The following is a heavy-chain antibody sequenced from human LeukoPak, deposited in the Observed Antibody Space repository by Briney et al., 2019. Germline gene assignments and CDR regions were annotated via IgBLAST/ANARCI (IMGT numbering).Heavy chain of an antibody. J-gene: IGHJ4*02. D-gene: IGHD2-2*01. V-gene: IGHV1-69*13. Sequence: SVKLSCKASAGTFSSYAISWVRQAPGQGLEWMGGIIPIFGTANYAQKFQGRVTITADESTSTAYMELSSLRSEDTAVYYCAREYCSSTSCHNFDYWGQGTLVTVSS. CDR2: IIPIFGTA. CDR1: AGTFSSYA. CDR3: AREYCSSTSCHNFDY.